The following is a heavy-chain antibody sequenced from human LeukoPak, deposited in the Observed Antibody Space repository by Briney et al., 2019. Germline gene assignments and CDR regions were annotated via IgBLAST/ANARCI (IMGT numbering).Heavy chain of an antibody. CDR3: ALWTPERYFDY. CDR2: IYSSGNT. V-gene: IGHV4-39*07. CDR1: GGSISSNSYY. D-gene: IGHD1-14*01. Sequence: PSETLSLTCTVSGGSISSNSYYWGWIRQPPGKGLEWIGSIYSSGNTYYNPSLKSRVTISVDTSKNQFSLKLSSVTAADTAVYYCALWTPERYFDYWGQGTLVTVSS. J-gene: IGHJ4*02.